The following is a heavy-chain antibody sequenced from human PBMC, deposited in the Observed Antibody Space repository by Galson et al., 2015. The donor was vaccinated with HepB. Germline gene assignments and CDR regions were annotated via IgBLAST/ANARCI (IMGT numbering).Heavy chain of an antibody. CDR1: GGTFSSYP. D-gene: IGHD5-24*01. Sequence: SVKVSCKASGGTFSSYPISWVRQAPGQGLEWMGGIIPIFGTGNYAKKFQGRVTITADESTSTAYMELSSLRSEDTAVYYCASRGDGYTSGYYYTMDVWGHGTTVTVSS. J-gene: IGHJ6*02. CDR2: IIPIFGTG. CDR3: ASRGDGYTSGYYYTMDV. V-gene: IGHV1-69*13.